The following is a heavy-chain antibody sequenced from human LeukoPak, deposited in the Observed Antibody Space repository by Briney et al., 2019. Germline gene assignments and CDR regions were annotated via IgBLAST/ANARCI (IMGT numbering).Heavy chain of an antibody. J-gene: IGHJ5*02. CDR1: GYSFPSYW. CDR3: ARSIVVVPAATYNWFDP. V-gene: IGHV5-51*01. D-gene: IGHD2-2*01. CDR2: IYPGDSDT. Sequence: GESLKISCKGSGYSFPSYWIGWVRQMPGKGLEWMGIIYPGDSDTRYSPSFQGQVTISADKSISTAYLQWSSLKASDTAMYHCARSIVVVPAATYNWFDPWGQGTLVTVSS.